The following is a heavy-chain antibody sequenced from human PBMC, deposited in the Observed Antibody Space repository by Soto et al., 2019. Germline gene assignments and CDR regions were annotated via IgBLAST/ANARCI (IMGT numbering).Heavy chain of an antibody. V-gene: IGHV3-48*01. CDR3: ARDLDIAARQGNWFDP. CDR2: ISRTSNVI. CDR1: GFTFSSES. D-gene: IGHD5-12*01. Sequence: LSCAASGFTFSSESMIWLRQAPGKGLEWVSFISRTSNVIYYVDSVKGRFTTSRDNGKNSLYLQMNSLRAEDTAVYYCARDLDIAARQGNWFDPWGQGTLVTVSS. J-gene: IGHJ5*02.